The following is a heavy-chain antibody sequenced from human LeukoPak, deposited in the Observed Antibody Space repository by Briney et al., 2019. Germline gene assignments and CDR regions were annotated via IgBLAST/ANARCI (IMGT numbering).Heavy chain of an antibody. CDR3: ARDKVAAAGHHDY. V-gene: IGHV3-23*01. D-gene: IGHD6-13*01. CDR1: GFTFSSYA. CDR2: ISGDGGDT. Sequence: PGGSLRLSCAASGFTFSSYAMNWVRQAPGKGLEWVSTISGDGGDTHYADSVRGRFTISRANSKNTLFMQMNSLRAEDTAVYYCARDKVAAAGHHDYWGQGTLVTVSS. J-gene: IGHJ4*02.